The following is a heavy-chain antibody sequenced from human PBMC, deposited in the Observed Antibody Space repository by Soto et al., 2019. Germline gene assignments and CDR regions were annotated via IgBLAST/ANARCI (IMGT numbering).Heavy chain of an antibody. CDR2: IYYSGST. J-gene: IGHJ4*02. D-gene: IGHD3-10*01. CDR1: GGSISSYY. V-gene: IGHV4-59*08. CDR3: ARHDYYGSGSYFTH. Sequence: SETLSLTCTVSGGSISSYYWSWIRQPPGKGLEWIGYIYYSGSTNYNPSLKSRVTISVDTSKNQFSLKLSSVTAADTAVYYCARHDYYGSGSYFTHWGQGTLVTVSS.